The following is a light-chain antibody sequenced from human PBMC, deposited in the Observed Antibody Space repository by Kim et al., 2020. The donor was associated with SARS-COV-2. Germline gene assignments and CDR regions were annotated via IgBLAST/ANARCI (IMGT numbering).Light chain of an antibody. Sequence: EIVMTQSPATLSVSPGERATLSCRASQSVSSNLAWYQQKPGQSPRLLIYGASSRATGIPDRFSSSGSGTDFTLTISGLEPEDCAVYYCQQYGASPPWTFGQGTKVDIK. J-gene: IGKJ1*01. CDR1: QSVSSN. CDR3: QQYGASPPWT. CDR2: GAS. V-gene: IGKV3-20*01.